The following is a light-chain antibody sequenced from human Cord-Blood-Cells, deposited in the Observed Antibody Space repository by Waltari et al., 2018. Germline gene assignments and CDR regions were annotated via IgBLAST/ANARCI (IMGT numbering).Light chain of an antibody. CDR1: SSDVGTYHV. CDR2: EVS. Sequence: SSLTLPASVSGSPGESIPIPCPGPSSDVGTYHVVSWYQQHPGKAPKLLIYEVSKRPSGVSNRFSGSKSGNTASLTISGLQAEDEADYYCCSYAGSSTFVFGTGTKVTVL. CDR3: CSYAGSSTFV. V-gene: IGLV2-23*02. J-gene: IGLJ1*01.